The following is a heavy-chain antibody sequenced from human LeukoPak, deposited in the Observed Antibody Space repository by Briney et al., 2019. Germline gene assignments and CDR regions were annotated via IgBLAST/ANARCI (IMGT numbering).Heavy chain of an antibody. Sequence: GRSLRLSCAASGFTFSSYGMHWVRQAPGKGLEWVSVIWFDGSNKFYADSVKGRFTISRDNSKNTLYLQMNSLRAEDTAVYYCARDLRYYDSSGSDYWGQGTLVTVSS. CDR1: GFTFSSYG. CDR2: IWFDGSNK. CDR3: ARDLRYYDSSGSDY. V-gene: IGHV3-33*01. J-gene: IGHJ4*02. D-gene: IGHD3-22*01.